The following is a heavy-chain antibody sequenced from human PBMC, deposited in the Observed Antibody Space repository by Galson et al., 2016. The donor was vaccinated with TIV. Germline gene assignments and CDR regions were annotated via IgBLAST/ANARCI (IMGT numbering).Heavy chain of an antibody. D-gene: IGHD2-21*02. J-gene: IGHJ4*02. CDR1: GGSISSNIYY. V-gene: IGHV4-39*01. CDR2: VYYSGDT. CDR3: ARLGRGVTYYFDY. Sequence: ETLSLTCTVSGGSISSNIYYWGWIRQPPGKGLEWIGSVYYSGDTYYNPSLKSRVTTSVDTSKNLFSLKLNSATAADTAVYYCARLGRGVTYYFDYWGQGTLVTVSS.